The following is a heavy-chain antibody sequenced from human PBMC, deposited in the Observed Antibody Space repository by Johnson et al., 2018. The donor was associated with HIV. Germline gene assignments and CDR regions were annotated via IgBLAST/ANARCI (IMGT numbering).Heavy chain of an antibody. D-gene: IGHD3-3*01. CDR2: IKKDGSDT. CDR1: GFTFSNYW. CDR3: ARDGSYNVLRFLEGCLRGGDAFDI. J-gene: IGHJ3*02. Sequence: VQLVESGGGVVQPGRSLRLSCAASGFTFSNYWMTWVRQAPGEGLEWVANIKKDGSDTYYVDSVKGRFTISRDNAKNSLYLQMNSLRAEDTAVYYCARDGSYNVLRFLEGCLRGGDAFDIWGQGTMVTVSS. V-gene: IGHV3-7*03.